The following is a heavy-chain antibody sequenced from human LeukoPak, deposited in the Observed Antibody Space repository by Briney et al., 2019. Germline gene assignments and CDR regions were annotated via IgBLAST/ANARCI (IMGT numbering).Heavy chain of an antibody. Sequence: PGGSLRLSCAASGFTFSRHNMNWVRQAPGKGLEWVSSISSSSSYRYYADSVKGRFTISRDNAKNSLYLQMNSLRAGDTAVYYCAELGITMIGGVWGKGTTVTISS. V-gene: IGHV3-21*01. D-gene: IGHD3-10*02. CDR3: AELGITMIGGV. CDR1: GFTFSRHN. CDR2: ISSSSSYR. J-gene: IGHJ6*04.